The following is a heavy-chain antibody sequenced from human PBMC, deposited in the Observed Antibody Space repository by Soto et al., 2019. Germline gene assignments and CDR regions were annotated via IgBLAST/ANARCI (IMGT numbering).Heavy chain of an antibody. CDR3: ARARGDNVFWELWY. CDR1: GFTFSSYG. D-gene: IGHD3-10*02. Sequence: QSVGSLRLSCAASGFTFSSYGMHWVRQAPGKGLEWVAVIWYDGSNKYYADSVKGRFTISRDNSKNTLYLQMNSLRAEDTAVYYCARARGDNVFWELWYWGQGTLVTVSS. J-gene: IGHJ4*02. V-gene: IGHV3-33*01. CDR2: IWYDGSNK.